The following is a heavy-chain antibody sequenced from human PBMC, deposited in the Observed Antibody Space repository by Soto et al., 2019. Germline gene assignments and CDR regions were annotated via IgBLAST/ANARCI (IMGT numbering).Heavy chain of an antibody. V-gene: IGHV3-64*02. CDR3: ARGRGDYENWNFDL. CDR1: GFTFSTYG. Sequence: EVQLVESGDALVQPEGSLRVSCEGSGFTFSTYGMHWVRQAPGKGLEFVSSTSGSGRRTSYADSVKGRFIISRDNSKNTLYLQMGSLRIEDTGVYYCARGRGDYENWNFDLWGRGSLVTVSS. CDR2: TSGSGRRT. J-gene: IGHJ2*01. D-gene: IGHD4-17*01.